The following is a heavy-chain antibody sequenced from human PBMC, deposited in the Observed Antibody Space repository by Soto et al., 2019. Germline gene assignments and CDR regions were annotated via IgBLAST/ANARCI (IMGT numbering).Heavy chain of an antibody. CDR1: GGSISSYY. Sequence: SETLSLTCTVSGGSISSYYWSWIRQPPGKGLEWIGYIYYSGSTNYNPSLKSRVTISVDTSKNQFSLKLSSVTAADTAVYYCASLDYGSGSYLTFSDDYWGQGTLVTVSS. J-gene: IGHJ4*02. V-gene: IGHV4-59*08. CDR2: IYYSGST. CDR3: ASLDYGSGSYLTFSDDY. D-gene: IGHD3-10*01.